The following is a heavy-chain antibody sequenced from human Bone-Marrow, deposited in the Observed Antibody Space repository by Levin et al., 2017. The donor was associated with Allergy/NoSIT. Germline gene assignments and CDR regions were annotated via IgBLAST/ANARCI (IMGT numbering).Heavy chain of an antibody. D-gene: IGHD2-15*01. Sequence: GESLKISCKASGYTFTGYYMHWVRQAPGQGLEWMGWINPNSGGTNYAQKFQGRVTMTRDTSISTAYMELSRLRSDDTAVYYCARWGTVVAATYYDYDGMDVWGQGTTVTVSS. V-gene: IGHV1-2*02. CDR1: GYTFTGYY. CDR2: INPNSGGT. CDR3: ARWGTVVAATYYDYDGMDV. J-gene: IGHJ6*02.